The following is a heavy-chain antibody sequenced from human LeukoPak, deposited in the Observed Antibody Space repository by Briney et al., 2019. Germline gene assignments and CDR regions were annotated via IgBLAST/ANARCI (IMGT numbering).Heavy chain of an antibody. CDR2: IYSGGST. CDR3: ARDHGYYDSSGYLFDI. CDR1: GLTVSSNY. V-gene: IGHV3-53*01. J-gene: IGHJ3*02. D-gene: IGHD3-22*01. Sequence: GGSLRLSCAASGLTVSSNYMSWVRQAPGKGLEWVSVIYSGGSTYYADSVKGRFTISRDNSKNTLYLQMNSLRAEDTAVYYCARDHGYYDSSGYLFDIWGQGTMVTVSS.